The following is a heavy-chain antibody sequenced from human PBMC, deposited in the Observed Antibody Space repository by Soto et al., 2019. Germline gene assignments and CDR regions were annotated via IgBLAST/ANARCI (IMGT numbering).Heavy chain of an antibody. J-gene: IGHJ3*02. D-gene: IGHD3-10*01. V-gene: IGHV3-30-3*02. CDR2: ISYDGSDK. CDR3: AKSPYGSGSYSLDAFDI. Sequence: GGSLRLSCAASGFTFSSYAMHWVRQAPGKGLEWVALISYDGSDKDYADSVKGRFTISRDNSRNTLFLQMNSLRAEDTAVYYCAKSPYGSGSYSLDAFDIWGQGTMVT. CDR1: GFTFSSYA.